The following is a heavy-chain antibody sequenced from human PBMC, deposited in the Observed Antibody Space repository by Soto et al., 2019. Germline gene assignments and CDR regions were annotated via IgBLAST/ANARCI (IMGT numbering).Heavy chain of an antibody. CDR1: GFAVSSKY. Sequence: EVQLVESGGGLIKPGGSLRLSCAASGFAVSSKYMTWVRQAPGKGLEWVSVIYGGGTTYYADSVKGRFTISRDTSKNTLYLQMNSLRAADTAVYYCVQTTGWPGFDFWGQGTLVTVSS. D-gene: IGHD6-19*01. CDR2: IYGGGTT. V-gene: IGHV3-53*01. CDR3: VQTTGWPGFDF. J-gene: IGHJ4*02.